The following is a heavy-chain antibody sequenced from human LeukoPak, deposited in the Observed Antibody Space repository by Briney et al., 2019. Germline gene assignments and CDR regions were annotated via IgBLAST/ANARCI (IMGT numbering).Heavy chain of an antibody. CDR1: GFTFSSSG. V-gene: IGHV3-30*02. CDR2: IRFDATTK. CDR3: ARAEGYSSSYSFDY. J-gene: IGHJ4*02. Sequence: TGGSLRLSCAASGFTFSSSGMHWVRQAPGRGLEWVAFIRFDATTKYYAHSVRGRFTISRDNSKNTLFLQMNSLRAEDTAVYYCARAEGYSSSYSFDYWGQGTLVTVSS. D-gene: IGHD6-6*01.